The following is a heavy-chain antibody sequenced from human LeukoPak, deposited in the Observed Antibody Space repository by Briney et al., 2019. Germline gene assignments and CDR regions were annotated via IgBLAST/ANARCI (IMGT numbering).Heavy chain of an antibody. CDR2: IYHSGST. V-gene: IGHV4-38-2*02. D-gene: IGHD1-26*01. CDR1: GYSISSGYY. Sequence: SETLSLTCTVSGYSISSGYYWGWIRQPPGKGLEWIGSIYHSGSTYYNPSLKSRVTISVDTSKNQFSLKLSSVTAADTAVYYCARRASGSYYSPLFDYWGQGTLVTVSS. J-gene: IGHJ4*02. CDR3: ARRASGSYYSPLFDY.